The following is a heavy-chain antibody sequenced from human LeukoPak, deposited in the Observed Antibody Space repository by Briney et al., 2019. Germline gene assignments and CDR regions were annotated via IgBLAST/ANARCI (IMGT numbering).Heavy chain of an antibody. CDR1: GGSISSYY. D-gene: IGHD3-22*01. CDR3: ARDRGHYDSSGHVDY. V-gene: IGHV4-59*01. J-gene: IGHJ4*02. CDR2: IYYSGST. Sequence: NASETLSLTRTVSGGSISSYYWSWIRQPPGKGLEWIGYIYYSGSTNYNPSLKSRVTISVDTSKNQFSLKLSSVTAADTAVYYCARDRGHYDSSGHVDYWSQGTLVTVSS.